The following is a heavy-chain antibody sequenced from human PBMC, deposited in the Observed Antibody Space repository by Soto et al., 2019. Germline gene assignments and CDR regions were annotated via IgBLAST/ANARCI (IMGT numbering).Heavy chain of an antibody. CDR1: GGSISSGGYY. D-gene: IGHD2-2*01. Sequence: SETLSLTCTVSGGSISSGGYYWSWIRQHPGKGLEWIGYIYYSGSTYYNPSLKSRVTISVDTSKNQFSLKLSSVTAADTAVYYCARGSMPTHFDYWGQGTLVTVSS. V-gene: IGHV4-31*03. CDR2: IYYSGST. J-gene: IGHJ4*02. CDR3: ARGSMPTHFDY.